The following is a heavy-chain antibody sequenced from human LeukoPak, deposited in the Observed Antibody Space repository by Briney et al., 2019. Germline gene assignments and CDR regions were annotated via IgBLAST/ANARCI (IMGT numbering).Heavy chain of an antibody. Sequence: GGSLRLSCAASGFIFSSHGMNWVRQAPGKGLEWVANIKQDGSEKYYVDSVKGRFTISRDNAKNSLFLQMNRLRAEDTAVYFCAREGSQSASGTYPGNDWGQGTLVTVSS. J-gene: IGHJ4*02. CDR1: GFIFSSHG. D-gene: IGHD1-26*01. CDR2: IKQDGSEK. V-gene: IGHV3-7*01. CDR3: AREGSQSASGTYPGND.